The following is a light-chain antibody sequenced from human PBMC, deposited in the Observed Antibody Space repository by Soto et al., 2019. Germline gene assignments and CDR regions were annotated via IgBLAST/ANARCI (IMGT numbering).Light chain of an antibody. V-gene: IGKV1-33*01. J-gene: IGKJ4*01. CDR3: QQYDHLPPLS. CDR1: QDIKNY. Sequence: DIQMTQSPSSLSASVGDRVTITCQASQDIKNYLNWYQQKPGKAPNLLIYDASNLKTGVPSRFSGGGSGTHFTFTISSLHPEDVASYYCQQYDHLPPLSFGGGTKGEIK. CDR2: DAS.